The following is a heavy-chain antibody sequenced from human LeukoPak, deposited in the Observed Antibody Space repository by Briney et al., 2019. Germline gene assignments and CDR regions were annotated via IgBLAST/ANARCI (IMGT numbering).Heavy chain of an antibody. D-gene: IGHD3-22*01. Sequence: GGSLRLSCAASGFTFSDYAMSWVRQAPGKGLEWVSAIEGGDYSTLYAESVKGRFTISRDNSKNMLYLQMNSLRVEDTAVYYCATAPVRYYYDSSGYPLGNIWGQGTMVTVSS. J-gene: IGHJ3*02. CDR1: GFTFSDYA. V-gene: IGHV3-23*05. CDR3: ATAPVRYYYDSSGYPLGNI. CDR2: IEGGDYST.